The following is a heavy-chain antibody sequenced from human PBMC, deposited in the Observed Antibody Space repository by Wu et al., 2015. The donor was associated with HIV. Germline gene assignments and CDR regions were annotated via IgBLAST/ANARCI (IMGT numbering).Heavy chain of an antibody. D-gene: IGHD3-22*01. Sequence: QSGDVMSLPGASVKVSCKASGYTFTGYYMHWVRQAPGQGLEWMGWINPNSGGTNYAQKFQGRVTMTRDTSISTAYMELSRLRSDDTAVYYCAREFITMIVVVSPTFDYWGQGTLVTVSS. CDR2: INPNSGGT. CDR1: GYTFTGYY. V-gene: IGHV1-2*02. J-gene: IGHJ4*02. CDR3: AREFITMIVVVSPTFDY.